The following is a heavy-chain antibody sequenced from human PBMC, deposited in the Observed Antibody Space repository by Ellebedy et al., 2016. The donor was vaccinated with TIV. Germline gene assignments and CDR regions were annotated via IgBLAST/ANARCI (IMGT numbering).Heavy chain of an antibody. CDR2: IWYDGSTQ. Sequence: PGGSLRLSCEASGFTFSSFGMHWVRQAPGKGLEWVAVIWYDGSTQYSADSVKGRFTLSRDNSKTTLYMQMNSLRDEDTAVYYCAREAAWGQWYYDLWGRGTLVTVSS. V-gene: IGHV3-33*01. CDR1: GFTFSSFG. J-gene: IGHJ2*01. D-gene: IGHD3-16*01. CDR3: AREAAWGQWYYDL.